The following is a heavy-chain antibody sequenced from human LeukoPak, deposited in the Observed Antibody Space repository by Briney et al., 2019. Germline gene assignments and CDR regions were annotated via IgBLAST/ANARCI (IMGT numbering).Heavy chain of an antibody. V-gene: IGHV4-34*01. D-gene: IGHD1-26*01. CDR1: GGSFSGYY. Sequence: PSETLSLTCAVYGGSFSGYYWSWIRQPPGKGLEWIGEINHSGSTNYNPSLKSRVTISVDTSKNQFSLKLSSVTAADTAVYYCASGATTFNHWGQGTLVTVSS. J-gene: IGHJ4*02. CDR3: ASGATTFNH. CDR2: INHSGST.